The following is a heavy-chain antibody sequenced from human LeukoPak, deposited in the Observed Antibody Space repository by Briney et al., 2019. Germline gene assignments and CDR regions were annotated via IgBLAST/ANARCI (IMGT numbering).Heavy chain of an antibody. CDR1: GFTFSIYT. V-gene: IGHV3-30*04. J-gene: IGHJ6*03. CDR2: ISYDGSNK. Sequence: GGSLRLSCAASGFTFSIYTIHWVRQAPGKGLEWVALISYDGSNKYYGDSVKGRFTISRDNARNSLYLQMNSLRAEDTAVYYCARDPYSGTYGDTYYYYMDVWGKGTTVTISS. D-gene: IGHD1-26*01. CDR3: ARDPYSGTYGDTYYYYMDV.